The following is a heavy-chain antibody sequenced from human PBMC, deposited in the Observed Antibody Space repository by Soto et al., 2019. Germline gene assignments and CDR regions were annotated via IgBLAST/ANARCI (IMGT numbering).Heavy chain of an antibody. Sequence: PGGSLRLSCAASGFTFSSYAMSWVRQAPGKGLEWVSAIIGSGGNTYHADSVKGRFTISRDNSKNMLYLQMNSLRAEDTAVYYCANERAGISPVFDYWGQGTLVTVSS. V-gene: IGHV3-23*01. D-gene: IGHD6-13*01. CDR3: ANERAGISPVFDY. J-gene: IGHJ4*02. CDR1: GFTFSSYA. CDR2: IIGSGGNT.